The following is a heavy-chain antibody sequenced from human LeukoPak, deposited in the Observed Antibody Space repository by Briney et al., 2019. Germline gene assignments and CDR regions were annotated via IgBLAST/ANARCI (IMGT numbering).Heavy chain of an antibody. CDR2: IYYSGST. D-gene: IGHD6-19*01. V-gene: IGHV4-39*07. CDR3: ARDAAVAGNYYYYYMDV. CDR1: GGSISSSSYY. J-gene: IGHJ6*03. Sequence: PSETLSLTCTVSGGSISSSSYYWGWIRQPPGKGLEWIGSIYYSGSTYYNPSLKSRVTISVDTSKNQFSLKLSSVTAADTAVYYCARDAAVAGNYYYYYMDVWGKGTTVTVSS.